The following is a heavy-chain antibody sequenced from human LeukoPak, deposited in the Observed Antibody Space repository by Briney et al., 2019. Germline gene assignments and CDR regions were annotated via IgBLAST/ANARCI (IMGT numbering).Heavy chain of an antibody. Sequence: SETLSLTCTVSGGSISSGSYYWSWIRQPAGKGLEWIGRIYTSGSTNYNPSLKSRVTISVDTSKNQFSLKLSSVTAANTAVYYCARRVAYYDILTGPGAIDYWGQGTLVTVSS. D-gene: IGHD3-9*01. J-gene: IGHJ4*02. V-gene: IGHV4-61*02. CDR1: GGSISSGSYY. CDR2: IYTSGST. CDR3: ARRVAYYDILTGPGAIDY.